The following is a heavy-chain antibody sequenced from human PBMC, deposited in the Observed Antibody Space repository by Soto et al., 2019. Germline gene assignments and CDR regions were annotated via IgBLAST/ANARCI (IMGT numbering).Heavy chain of an antibody. V-gene: IGHV3-33*01. J-gene: IGHJ3*02. Sequence: QLVESGGGVVQPGRSLRLSCAASGFTFSRDAIHWVRQAPGKGLEWVAVIWNDGSNEYYADSVKGRAIISRDNSENTVYLQMNSLRGEDTAVYFCVRDAADSGYAFDIWGQGTMVTVSS. D-gene: IGHD3-10*01. CDR2: IWNDGSNE. CDR1: GFTFSRDA. CDR3: VRDAADSGYAFDI.